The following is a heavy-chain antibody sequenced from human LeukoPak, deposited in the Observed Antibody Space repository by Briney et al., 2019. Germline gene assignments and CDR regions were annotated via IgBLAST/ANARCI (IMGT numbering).Heavy chain of an antibody. CDR2: IQQEGSKK. D-gene: IGHD3-3*01. Sequence: PGGSLRLSCAASGFTFSSYWMSWVRQAPGKGLEWVANIQQEGSKKYYADSVKGRFTISRDNAKNSLYLQMNSLRAEDTAVYYCAIDRDFWRGYFIDYWGEGTPVTVSS. CDR1: GFTFSSYW. CDR3: AIDRDFWRGYFIDY. V-gene: IGHV3-7*03. J-gene: IGHJ4*02.